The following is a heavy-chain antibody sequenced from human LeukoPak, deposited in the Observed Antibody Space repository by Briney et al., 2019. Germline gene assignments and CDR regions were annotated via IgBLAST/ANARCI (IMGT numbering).Heavy chain of an antibody. V-gene: IGHV3-23*01. CDR2: ISGSGGST. CDR1: GFTFSSYG. J-gene: IGHJ6*03. D-gene: IGHD6-13*01. CDR3: ARMARSWYLYYYYMDV. Sequence: LPGGSLRLSCAASGFTFSSYGMSWVRQAPGKGLEWVSAISGSGGSTYYADSVKGRFTISRDNAKNTLYLQMNSLRAEDTAVYYCARMARSWYLYYYYMDVWGKGTTVTISS.